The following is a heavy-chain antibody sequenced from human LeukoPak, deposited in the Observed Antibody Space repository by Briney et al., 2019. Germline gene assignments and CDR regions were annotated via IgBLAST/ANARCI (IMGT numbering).Heavy chain of an antibody. V-gene: IGHV3-23*01. CDR3: AKNSLFVGTTYSFYN. J-gene: IGHJ4*02. Sequence: GGSLRLSCAASGFTFSTYVMSWVRQAPGKGLEWVSGISGSGGNTYYADSVKGRFTISRDNSKNTLYLQMNSLRAEDTAVYYCAKNSLFVGTTYSFYNWGQGTLVTVSS. CDR2: ISGSGGNT. CDR1: GFTFSTYV. D-gene: IGHD3-10*02.